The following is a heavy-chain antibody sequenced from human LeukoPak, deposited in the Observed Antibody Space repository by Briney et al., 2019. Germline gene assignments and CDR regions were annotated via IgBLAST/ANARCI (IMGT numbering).Heavy chain of an antibody. J-gene: IGHJ4*02. CDR3: VREGLERRTNFDY. D-gene: IGHD1-1*01. Sequence: GGSLRLSCSASGFTLTSHVMHWVRQAPGKGLQYVSGISMNVQTTYYAGSVKGRFTISRDSSKNTVYLQMNSLTAEDTAVYYCVREGLERRTNFDYWGQGTLVGVSS. CDR1: GFTLTSHV. V-gene: IGHV3-64D*06. CDR2: ISMNVQTT.